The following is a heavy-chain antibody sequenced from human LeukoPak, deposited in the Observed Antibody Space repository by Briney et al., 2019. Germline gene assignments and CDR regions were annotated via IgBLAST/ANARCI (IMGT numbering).Heavy chain of an antibody. CDR2: INDSGRS. V-gene: IGHV4-34*01. D-gene: IGHD3-22*01. J-gene: IGHJ4*02. Sequence: SETLSLTCGVYGGSFSGYYWSRIRHPPGKGLEWIGEINDSGRSNYKSSLKSRVTISEDTSKNQFSLKLSSVTAADTAVYYCARVTGYMIEDYFDYWGQGTLVTVSS. CDR1: GGSFSGYY. CDR3: ARVTGYMIEDYFDY.